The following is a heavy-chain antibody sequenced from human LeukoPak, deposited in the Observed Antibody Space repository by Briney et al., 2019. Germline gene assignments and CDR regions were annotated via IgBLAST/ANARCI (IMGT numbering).Heavy chain of an antibody. V-gene: IGHV1-69*04. CDR1: VGTFSSYA. D-gene: IGHD3-22*01. CDR2: IIPILGIA. Sequence: SVKVSCKASVGTFSSYAISWVRQAPGQGLEWMGRIIPILGIANYAQKFQGRVTITADKSTSTAYMELSSLRSEDTAVYYCARDGSLDYYDSSGQNNAFDIWGQGTMVTVSS. CDR3: ARDGSLDYYDSSGQNNAFDI. J-gene: IGHJ3*02.